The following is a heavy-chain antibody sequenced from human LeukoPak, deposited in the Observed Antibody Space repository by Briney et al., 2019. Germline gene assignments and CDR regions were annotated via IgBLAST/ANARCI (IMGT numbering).Heavy chain of an antibody. J-gene: IGHJ6*02. CDR1: GGSISSYY. D-gene: IGHD3-10*01. V-gene: IGHV4-59*01. CDR3: ARDLVRGVRAGGMDV. Sequence: ASETLSLTCTVSGGSISSYYWSWIRQPPGKGLEWIGYIYYSGSTNYNPSLKSRVTISADTSKNQFSLKLSSVTAADTAVYYCARDLVRGVRAGGMDVWGQGTTVTVSS. CDR2: IYYSGST.